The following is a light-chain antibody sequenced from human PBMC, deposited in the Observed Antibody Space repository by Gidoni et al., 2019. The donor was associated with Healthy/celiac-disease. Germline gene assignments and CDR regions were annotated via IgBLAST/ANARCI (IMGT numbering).Light chain of an antibody. CDR3: SSYTSSSTLEVV. J-gene: IGLJ2*01. V-gene: IGLV2-14*01. CDR2: EVS. CDR1: SSDVGGYNY. Sequence: QSALTQPASVSGSPGQSITISCTGTSSDVGGYNYVSWYQQHPGKAPNLMIYEVSNRPSGVSNRFSGSKSGNTASLTISGLQAEDEADYYCSSYTSSSTLEVVFGGGTKLTVL.